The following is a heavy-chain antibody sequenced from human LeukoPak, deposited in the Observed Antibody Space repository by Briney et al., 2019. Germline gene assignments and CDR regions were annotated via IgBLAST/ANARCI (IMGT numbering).Heavy chain of an antibody. CDR1: GFTFSSYA. CDR2: ISGSGGST. CDR3: AKDGGYYYGSGSAPGY. D-gene: IGHD3-10*01. Sequence: GGSLRLSCAASGFTFSSYAMSWARQAPGKGLEWVSAISGSGGSTYYADSVKGRFTISRDNSKNTLYLQMNSLRAEDTAVYYCAKDGGYYYGSGSAPGYWGQGTLVTVSP. V-gene: IGHV3-23*01. J-gene: IGHJ4*02.